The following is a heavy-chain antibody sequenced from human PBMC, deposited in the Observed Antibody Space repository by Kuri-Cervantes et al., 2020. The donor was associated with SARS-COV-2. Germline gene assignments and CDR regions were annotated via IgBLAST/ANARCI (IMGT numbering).Heavy chain of an antibody. D-gene: IGHD3-10*01. Sequence: QVKLEESGPELVKPGASVKISCKASGYTFSSSWINWVKQRPGQGLEWIGRIYPGDGDTNYNGKFKGKATLTADKSSSTAYMQLSSLTSEDSAVYFCARRGGIYDGSFDYWGQGALVTVSS. CDR3: ARRGGIYDGSFDY. CDR1: GYTFSSSW. V-gene: IGHV1-18*04. J-gene: IGHJ4*02. CDR2: IYPGDGDT.